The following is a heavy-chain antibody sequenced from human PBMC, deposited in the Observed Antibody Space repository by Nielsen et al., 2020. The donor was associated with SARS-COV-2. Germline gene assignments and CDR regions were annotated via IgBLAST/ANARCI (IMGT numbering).Heavy chain of an antibody. Sequence: SVKVSCKASGGTFSSYAISWVRQAPGQGLEWMGGIIPIFGTANYAQKFQGRVTITADESTNTAYMELSSLRSEDTAVYYCRVVPAAIPYYYYGMDVWGQGTTVTVSS. CDR3: RVVPAAIPYYYYGMDV. J-gene: IGHJ6*02. CDR1: GGTFSSYA. V-gene: IGHV1-69*13. CDR2: IIPIFGTA. D-gene: IGHD2-2*01.